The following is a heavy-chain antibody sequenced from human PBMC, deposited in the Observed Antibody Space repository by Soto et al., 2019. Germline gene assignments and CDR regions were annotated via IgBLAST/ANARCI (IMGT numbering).Heavy chain of an antibody. V-gene: IGHV3-23*01. J-gene: IGHJ4*02. Sequence: EVQLLESGGGLVQPGGSLRLSCAASGFAFRSYAMSWVRQARGKGLEWVSGISGSGGSTYYGDSVKGRFTISRDNSKNTPYLQMNRLRAEDTALYYGANGAAVGTCDYWGQATPVTFSS. CDR3: ANGAAVGTCDY. CDR2: ISGSGGST. CDR1: GFAFRSYA. D-gene: IGHD6-13*01.